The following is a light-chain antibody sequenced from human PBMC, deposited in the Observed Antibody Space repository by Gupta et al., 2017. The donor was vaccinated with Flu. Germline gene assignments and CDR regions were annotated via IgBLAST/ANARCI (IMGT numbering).Light chain of an antibody. CDR2: DIS. CDR3: QQYHHWPPLT. CDR1: QSVSSR. V-gene: IGKV3-15*01. Sequence: EVVMTQSPATLSVSPGETVTPSCRASQSVSSRLAWYQQKPGQSPRLLIYDISARATGIPARVSGSGSGTEFTLTISSLQSEDFAVYYCQQYHHWPPLTFGGGTKVEIK. J-gene: IGKJ4*01.